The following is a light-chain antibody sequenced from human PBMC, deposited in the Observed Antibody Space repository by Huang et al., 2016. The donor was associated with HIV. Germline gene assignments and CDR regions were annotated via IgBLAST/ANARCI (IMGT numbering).Light chain of an antibody. CDR2: KVS. CDR1: QSLVHSDGNTY. J-gene: IGKJ2*01. CDR3: MQGTHSYT. Sequence: DVVMTQSPLSLPVTLGQPASISCRSSQSLVHSDGNTYLNWFQQRPGQSPRRLIYKVSDRYAGVPDRVSGSGSGTDFTLKISRVEAEDVGVYYCMQGTHSYTFGQGTKLEIK. V-gene: IGKV2-30*02.